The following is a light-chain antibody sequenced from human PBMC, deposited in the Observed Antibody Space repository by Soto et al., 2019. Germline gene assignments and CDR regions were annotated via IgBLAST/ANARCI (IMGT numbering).Light chain of an antibody. CDR2: SSD. J-gene: IGLJ3*02. Sequence: QLVLTQPPSASGTPGQRVTISCSGSSSNIGRNTVKWYRQLPGTAPKLLIGSSDQRPSGVPDRFSGSQSGTSASLAISGLQSEDEADYICAAWDDSLNAWEFGGGTKLTVL. CDR1: SSNIGRNT. CDR3: AAWDDSLNAWE. V-gene: IGLV1-44*01.